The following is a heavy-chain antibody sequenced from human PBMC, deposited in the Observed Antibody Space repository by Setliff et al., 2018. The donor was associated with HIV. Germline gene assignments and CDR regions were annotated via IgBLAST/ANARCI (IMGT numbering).Heavy chain of an antibody. CDR2: IYYSGST. D-gene: IGHD3-10*01. V-gene: IGHV4-39*01. CDR3: ARPRGVFGTYSYSYYMDV. Sequence: SETLSLTCSVSGDSISSSTDYWGWIRQPPGKGLEWIGSIYYSGSTYYNPSLKSRVTISADTSTNQFSLKLSPVTAADTAVYYCARPRGVFGTYSYSYYMDVWGKGTTVTVSS. J-gene: IGHJ6*03. CDR1: GDSISSSTDY.